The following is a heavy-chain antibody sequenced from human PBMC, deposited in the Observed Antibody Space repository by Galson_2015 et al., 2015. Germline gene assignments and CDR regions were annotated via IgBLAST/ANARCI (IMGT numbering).Heavy chain of an antibody. CDR2: IYYDGST. CDR3: ARRYGGSSRQDD. Sequence: SEPLSLTCAVSGGSFSSYYWAWIRQPPGKGLEWIGNIYYDGSTYYNPSLKSRVTISIDTSKSQFSLKMYSVTAADTAVYFCARRYGGSSRQDDWGQGTLVTVSS. J-gene: IGHJ4*02. CDR1: GGSFSSYY. D-gene: IGHD1-26*01. V-gene: IGHV4-39*01.